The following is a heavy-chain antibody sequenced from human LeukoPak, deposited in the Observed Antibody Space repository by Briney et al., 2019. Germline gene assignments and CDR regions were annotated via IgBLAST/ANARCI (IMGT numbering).Heavy chain of an antibody. CDR3: AKVSPTVTTSGSYYYYGMDV. CDR1: GFTFSSYA. Sequence: QSGGSLRLSCSASGFTFSSYAMHWVRQAPGKGLEYVSAISSNGGSTYYADSVKGRFTISRDNSKNTLYLQMNSLRAEDTAVYYCAKVSPTVTTSGSYYYYGMDVWGQGTTVTVSS. J-gene: IGHJ6*02. CDR2: ISSNGGST. D-gene: IGHD4-17*01. V-gene: IGHV3-64*04.